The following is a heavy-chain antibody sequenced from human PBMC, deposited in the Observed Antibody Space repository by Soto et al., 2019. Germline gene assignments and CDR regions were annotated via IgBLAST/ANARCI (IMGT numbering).Heavy chain of an antibody. Sequence: QVQLVQSGAEVKEPGASVKVSCKASGYPFTSYSFSWVRQAPGQGLEWMGGSSAYNGDTRYAQKFQGRVTMTADPFADTAYMELRSLSSDDTGVYCCARDGALVGSAVYYGMDVWGQGTMVTV. CDR1: GYPFTSYS. J-gene: IGHJ6*02. CDR3: ARDGALVGSAVYYGMDV. CDR2: SSAYNGDT. D-gene: IGHD2-2*01. V-gene: IGHV1-18*04.